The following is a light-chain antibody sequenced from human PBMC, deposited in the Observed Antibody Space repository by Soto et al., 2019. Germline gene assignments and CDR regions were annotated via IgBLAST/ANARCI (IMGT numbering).Light chain of an antibody. Sequence: QSVLTQPRSVSGSPGQSVTISCSGTSSDVGGYHYVSWYQQHPGKAPKLMIYDVNKRPSGVPDRFSGSKSGNTASLTISGLQAEDEADYYCCSYAGSYTWVFGGGTKLTVL. V-gene: IGLV2-11*01. CDR1: SSDVGGYHY. CDR2: DVN. CDR3: CSYAGSYTWV. J-gene: IGLJ3*02.